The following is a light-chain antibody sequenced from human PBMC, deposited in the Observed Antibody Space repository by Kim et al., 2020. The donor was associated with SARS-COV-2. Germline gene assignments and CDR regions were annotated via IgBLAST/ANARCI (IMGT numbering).Light chain of an antibody. CDR3: QVWDTASDHFV. CDR1: HIATHT. CDR2: NED. J-gene: IGLJ1*01. V-gene: IGLV3-21*04. Sequence: SYELTQPPSVSVAPGKTAVITCGGDHIATHTVHWYQQRPGQAPVLVIYNEDDRPSGIPERFSGSKSGNTATLTISRVDAGDEADYYCQVWDTASDHFVFG.